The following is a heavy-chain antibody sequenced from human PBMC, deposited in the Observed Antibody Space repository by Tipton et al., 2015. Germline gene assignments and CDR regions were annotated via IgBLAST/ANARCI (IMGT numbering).Heavy chain of an antibody. D-gene: IGHD3-3*01. J-gene: IGHJ2*01. V-gene: IGHV4-31*03. CDR2: IYYTGDT. Sequence: TLSLTCTVSGVSISSGGYYWSWIRQHPGKGLEWIGYIYYTGDTYFNPSLKSRVTISADRSKNQFSLKLTSVTAADTALYYCARVRFLQYLEHWHFDLWGRGTLVTVSS. CDR1: GVSISSGGYY. CDR3: ARVRFLQYLEHWHFDL.